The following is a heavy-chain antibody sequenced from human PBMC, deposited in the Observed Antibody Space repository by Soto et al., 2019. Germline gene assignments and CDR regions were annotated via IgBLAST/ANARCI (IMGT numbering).Heavy chain of an antibody. V-gene: IGHV3-33*01. CDR1: GFTFSNYG. CDR2: IWYDGSKK. Sequence: QVQLVESGGGVVQPGGSLRLYWVTSGFTFSNYGMHWVRQAPGKGLEWVAVIWYDGSKKNYADSVKGRITISRDNSKNTLYLQMNSLRAEDTAVYYCARGYSYGSGAFDIWGQGTVVTVSS. J-gene: IGHJ3*02. D-gene: IGHD5-18*01. CDR3: ARGYSYGSGAFDI.